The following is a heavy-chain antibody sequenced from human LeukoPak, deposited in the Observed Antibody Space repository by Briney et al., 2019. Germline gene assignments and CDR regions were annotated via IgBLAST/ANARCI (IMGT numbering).Heavy chain of an antibody. Sequence: PGGSLRLSCAASGFTFSSYAMSWVSQAPGKGLEWVSAISGSGGSTYYADSVKGRLTISRDNSKNTLYLQMNSLRAEDTAVYYCATTPLWFGELPDDYWGQGTLVTVSS. CDR3: ATTPLWFGELPDDY. CDR2: ISGSGGST. CDR1: GFTFSSYA. J-gene: IGHJ4*02. V-gene: IGHV3-23*01. D-gene: IGHD3-10*01.